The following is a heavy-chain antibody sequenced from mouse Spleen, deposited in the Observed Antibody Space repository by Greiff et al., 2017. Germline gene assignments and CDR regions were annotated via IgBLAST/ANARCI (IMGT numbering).Heavy chain of an antibody. CDR2: IDPENGDT. J-gene: IGHJ1*01. CDR3: TTITTATGWYFDV. CDR1: GFNIKDDY. V-gene: IGHV14-4*01. Sequence: VQLKQSGAELVRPGASVKLSCTASGFNIKDDYMHWVKQRPEQGLEWIGWIDPENGDTEYASKFQGKATITADTSSNTAYLQLSSLTSEDTAVYYCTTITTATGWYFDVWGAGTTVTVSS. D-gene: IGHD1-2*01.